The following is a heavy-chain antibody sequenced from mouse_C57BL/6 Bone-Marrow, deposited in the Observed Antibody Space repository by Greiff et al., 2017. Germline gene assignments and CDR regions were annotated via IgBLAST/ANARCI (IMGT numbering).Heavy chain of an antibody. CDR1: GYSFTGYY. CDR2: INPSTGGT. D-gene: IGHD2-1*01. J-gene: IGHJ1*03. CDR3: AKGIYYGNPYWYFDV. V-gene: IGHV1-42*01. Sequence: EVKLMESGPELVKPGASVKISCKASGYSFTGYYMNWVKQSPEKSLEWIGEINPSTGGTTYNQKFKAKAKLTVDKSSSTAYMQLKSLTSEDSAVYYCAKGIYYGNPYWYFDVWGTGTTVTVSS.